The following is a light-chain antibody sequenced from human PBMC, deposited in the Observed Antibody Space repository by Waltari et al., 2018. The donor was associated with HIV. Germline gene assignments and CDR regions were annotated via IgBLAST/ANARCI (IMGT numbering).Light chain of an antibody. CDR3: QVWDSSTDLRV. J-gene: IGLJ2*01. Sequence: SYVLTQPPSVSVAPGQTARITCGGNNLGSKGVPWYQQKPSKAPVLVVYDDSDRPSGIPERFSGSSSWNTATLTISRVEAGDEADFYCQVWDSSTDLRVFGGGTKLTVL. V-gene: IGLV3-21*02. CDR2: DDS. CDR1: NLGSKG.